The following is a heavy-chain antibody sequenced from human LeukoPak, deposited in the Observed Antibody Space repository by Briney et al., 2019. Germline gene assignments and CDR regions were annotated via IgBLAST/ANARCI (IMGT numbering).Heavy chain of an antibody. CDR2: IYHSGST. Sequence: SETLSLTCTVSGGSISSYYWSWIRQPPGKGLEWIGEIYHSGSTTYNPSLKSRVTMSIDTSKTQFSLKLSSVTAADTAVYYCARNGYFSIDYWGQGALVTVSS. J-gene: IGHJ4*02. CDR3: ARNGYFSIDY. D-gene: IGHD4-17*01. V-gene: IGHV4-59*12. CDR1: GGSISSYY.